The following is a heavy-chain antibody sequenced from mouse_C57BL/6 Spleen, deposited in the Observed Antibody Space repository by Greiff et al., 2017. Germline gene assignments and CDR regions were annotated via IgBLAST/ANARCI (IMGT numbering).Heavy chain of an antibody. CDR2: ISDGGSYT. J-gene: IGHJ3*01. V-gene: IGHV5-4*01. D-gene: IGHD2-2*01. CDR1: GFTFSSYA. Sequence: EVQRVESGGGLVKPGGSLKLSCAASGFTFSSYAMSWVRQTPEKRLEWVATISDGGSYTYYPDNVKGRFTISRDNAKNNLYLQMSHLKSEDTAMYYCARDHGFAWFAYWGQGTLVTVSA. CDR3: ARDHGFAWFAY.